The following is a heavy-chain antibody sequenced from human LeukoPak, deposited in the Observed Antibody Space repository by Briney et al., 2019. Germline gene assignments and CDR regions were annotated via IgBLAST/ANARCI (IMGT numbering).Heavy chain of an antibody. Sequence: GGSLRLSCAASGFTFSTYAMTWVRQAPGKGREWVAGISTSGDGTYYADSVKGRFTISRDNSKNTLCLQMSSLRPEDTAVYYCARGGSTAYVFDCWGQGALITVSA. J-gene: IGHJ4*02. CDR3: ARGGSTAYVFDC. CDR2: ISTSGDGT. V-gene: IGHV3-23*01. CDR1: GFTFSTYA. D-gene: IGHD5-12*01.